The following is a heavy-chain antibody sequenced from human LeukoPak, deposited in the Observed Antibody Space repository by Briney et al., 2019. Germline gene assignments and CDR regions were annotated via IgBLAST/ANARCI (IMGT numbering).Heavy chain of an antibody. Sequence: GASVKVSRKASGYTFTSYGISWVRQAPGQGLEWMGWISAYNGNTNYAQKLQGRVTMTTDTSTSTAYMELRSLRSDDTAVYYCARCPVDYYDSSGYYYGDYWGQGTLVTVSS. V-gene: IGHV1-18*01. J-gene: IGHJ4*02. CDR2: ISAYNGNT. CDR3: ARCPVDYYDSSGYYYGDY. D-gene: IGHD3-22*01. CDR1: GYTFTSYG.